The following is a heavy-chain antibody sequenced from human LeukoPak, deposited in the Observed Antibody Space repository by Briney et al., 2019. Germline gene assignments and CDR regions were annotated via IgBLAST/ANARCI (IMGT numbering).Heavy chain of an antibody. Sequence: ASVKVSCKASGYTFTGYYMHWVRQAPGQGLEWMGWINPNSGGTNYAQKFQGRVTMTRDTSISTAYMELSRLRSDDTAVYYCARDGDYYGSGVEGWFDPWGQGTLVTVSS. V-gene: IGHV1-2*02. CDR2: INPNSGGT. J-gene: IGHJ5*02. CDR1: GYTFTGYY. CDR3: ARDGDYYGSGVEGWFDP. D-gene: IGHD3-10*01.